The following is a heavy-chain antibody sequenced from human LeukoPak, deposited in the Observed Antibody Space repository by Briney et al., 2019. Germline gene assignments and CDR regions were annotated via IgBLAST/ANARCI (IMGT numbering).Heavy chain of an antibody. CDR1: GGSVSSGRYY. Sequence: PSQTLSLTCSVPGGSVSSGRYYWTWIRQPAGKGLEWIGRFYTTGTTNYNPSLESRVTISIDTSKNQFSLKLSSVTAADTAVYYCARETTLGPTSRMDVWGKGTTVTVSS. J-gene: IGHJ6*04. CDR3: ARETTLGPTSRMDV. CDR2: FYTTGTT. D-gene: IGHD1-26*01. V-gene: IGHV4-61*02.